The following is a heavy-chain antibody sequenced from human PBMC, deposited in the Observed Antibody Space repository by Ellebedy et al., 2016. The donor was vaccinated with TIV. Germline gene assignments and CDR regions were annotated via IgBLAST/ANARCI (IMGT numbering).Heavy chain of an antibody. CDR1: GFPCSSYS. D-gene: IGHD3-10*01. CDR2: ISSSSTYI. J-gene: IGHJ4*02. CDR3: ARARDYYGSGTYYNTDF. V-gene: IGHV3-21*01. Sequence: GESLKISXAASGFPCSSYSMNWVRQAPGKGLEWVSSISSSSTYIYYADSVKGRFTISRDNAKNSLYLQMNSLSAEDTAVYYCARARDYYGSGTYYNTDFWGQGTLVTVSS.